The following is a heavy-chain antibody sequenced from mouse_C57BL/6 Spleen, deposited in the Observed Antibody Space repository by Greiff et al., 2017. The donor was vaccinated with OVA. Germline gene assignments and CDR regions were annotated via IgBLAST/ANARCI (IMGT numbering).Heavy chain of an antibody. D-gene: IGHD2-4*01. V-gene: IGHV1-26*01. CDR3: ARSSYDYPAWFAY. Sequence: EVQLQQSGPELVKPGASVKISCKASGYTFTDYYMNWVKQSHGKSLEWIGDINPNNGGTSYNQKFKGKATLTVDKSSSTAYMELRSLTSEDSAVYYCARSSYDYPAWFAYWGQGTLVTVSA. J-gene: IGHJ3*01. CDR2: INPNNGGT. CDR1: GYTFTDYY.